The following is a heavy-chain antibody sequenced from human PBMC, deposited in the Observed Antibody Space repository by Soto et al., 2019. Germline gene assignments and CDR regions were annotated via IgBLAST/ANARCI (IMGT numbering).Heavy chain of an antibody. CDR2: IFSNDEK. J-gene: IGHJ5*02. CDR3: APTLTPPPRFDP. CDR1: GFSLTSVRIG. V-gene: IGHV2-26*01. Sequence: QVTLKESGPVLVKPTETLTLTCTVSGFSLTSVRIGVSWIRQPPGKALEWLAHIFSNDEKSYTTSLKNRLTITEDTAKSQVPLTMTNMDPIDTATYYCAPTLTPPPRFDPWGPGTLVTVSS.